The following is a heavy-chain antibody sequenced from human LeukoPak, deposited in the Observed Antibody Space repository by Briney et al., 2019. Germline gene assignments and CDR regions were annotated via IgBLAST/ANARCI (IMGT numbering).Heavy chain of an antibody. Sequence: ASVKVSCKASGYTFTSYDINWVRQATGQGPEWMGWMNPNSGNTGYAQKFQGRVTMTRNTSISTAYMELSSLRSEDTAVYYCARQVRKKRWLQESWFDPWGQGTLVTVSS. D-gene: IGHD5-24*01. CDR3: ARQVRKKRWLQESWFDP. CDR2: MNPNSGNT. CDR1: GYTFTSYD. V-gene: IGHV1-8*01. J-gene: IGHJ5*02.